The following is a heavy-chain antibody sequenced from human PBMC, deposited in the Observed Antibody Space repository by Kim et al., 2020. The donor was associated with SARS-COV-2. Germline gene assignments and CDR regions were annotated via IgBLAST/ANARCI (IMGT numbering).Heavy chain of an antibody. J-gene: IGHJ4*02. D-gene: IGHD3-10*01. CDR3: ARIPYGSGVPYFDY. CDR2: IKQDGSEK. V-gene: IGHV3-7*01. CDR1: GFTFSSYW. Sequence: GGSLRLSCTASGFTFSSYWMSWVRQAPGRGLEWVANIKQDGSEKYYVDSMKGRFTISRDNAKNSLYLQMNSLRAEDTAVYYCARIPYGSGVPYFDYWGQGTLVTVSS.